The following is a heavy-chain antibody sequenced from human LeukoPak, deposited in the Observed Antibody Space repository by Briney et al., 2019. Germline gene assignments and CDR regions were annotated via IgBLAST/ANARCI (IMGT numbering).Heavy chain of an antibody. CDR1: GFTVNNNY. CDR2: IYGGGST. Sequence: GSLRLSCAASGFTVNNNYMSWVRQAPGKGLEWVSVIYGGGSTYYADSVKGRFTISRDNSRNTLYLQMNILRDEDTAVYYCARDRGEPWYYYYAMDVRGQGTTVTVSS. V-gene: IGHV3-53*01. J-gene: IGHJ6*02. CDR3: ARDRGEPWYYYYAMDV.